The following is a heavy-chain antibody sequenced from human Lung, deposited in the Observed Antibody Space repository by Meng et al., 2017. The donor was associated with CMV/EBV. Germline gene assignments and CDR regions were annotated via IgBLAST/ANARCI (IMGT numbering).Heavy chain of an antibody. V-gene: IGHV3-66*01. CDR2: IYSGGST. CDR1: GFNVSSNY. D-gene: IGHD1-26*01. Sequence: EVQLVESGXGLVQPGGXLRLSCSASGFNVSSNYRSWVRQAPGKGLEWVSVIYSGGSTYYADSVKGRFTISRDNSKNTLYLQMNSLRAEDTAVYYCAGGSYGPGGSGLDYWGQGTLVTVSS. CDR3: AGGSYGPGGSGLDY. J-gene: IGHJ4*02.